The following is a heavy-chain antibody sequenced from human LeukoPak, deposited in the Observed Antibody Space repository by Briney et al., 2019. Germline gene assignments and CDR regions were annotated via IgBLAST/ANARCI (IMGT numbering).Heavy chain of an antibody. Sequence: GSLRLXXXXSXXTFNNXAMSWVRQAPGKELEWVSSISSNSADIDYADSVKGRFTVSRDNSKNTLYLQMNSLRVEDTAVYYCANPGPKTTFGMPHYWGQGTLVTVSS. CDR3: ANPGPKTTFGMPHY. D-gene: IGHD3-16*01. CDR1: XXTFNNXA. V-gene: IGHV3-23*01. J-gene: IGHJ4*02. CDR2: ISSNSADI.